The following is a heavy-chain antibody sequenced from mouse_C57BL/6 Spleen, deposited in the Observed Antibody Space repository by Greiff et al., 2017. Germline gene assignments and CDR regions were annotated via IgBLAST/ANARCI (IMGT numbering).Heavy chain of an antibody. J-gene: IGHJ1*03. CDR2: IDPSDSYT. CDR3: ARRWDYGSSYDWYFDV. Sequence: QVQLQQSGAELVKPGASVKLSCKASGYTFTSYWMQWVKQRPGQGLEWIGEIDPSDSYTNYNQKFKGKATLTVDTSSSTAYMQLSSLTSEDSAVYYCARRWDYGSSYDWYFDVWGTGTTVTVSS. D-gene: IGHD1-1*01. V-gene: IGHV1-50*01. CDR1: GYTFTSYW.